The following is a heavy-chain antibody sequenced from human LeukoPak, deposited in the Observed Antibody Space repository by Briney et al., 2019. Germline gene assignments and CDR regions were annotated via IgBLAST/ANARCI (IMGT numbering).Heavy chain of an antibody. Sequence: SETLSLTCTVSGGSISSGDYYWSWIRQPPGKGLEWIGYIYYSGSTNYNPSLKSRLSMSIERSKNQFSLRLTSVSAADTAVYYCAREGLSSMPSDAFDIWGQGTKVIVSS. CDR3: AREGLSSMPSDAFDI. CDR2: IYYSGST. CDR1: GGSISSGDYY. J-gene: IGHJ3*02. D-gene: IGHD2-2*01. V-gene: IGHV4-61*08.